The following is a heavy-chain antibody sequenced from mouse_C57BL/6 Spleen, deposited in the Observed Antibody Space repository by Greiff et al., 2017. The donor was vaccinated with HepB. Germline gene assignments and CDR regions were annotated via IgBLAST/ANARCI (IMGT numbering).Heavy chain of an antibody. D-gene: IGHD1-1*01. CDR2: IHPNSGST. J-gene: IGHJ2*01. CDR1: GYTFTSYW. CDR3: ARHTTVVGGY. V-gene: IGHV1-64*01. Sequence: QVQLKQPGAELVKPGASVKLSCKASGYTFTSYWMHWVKQRPGQGLEWIGMIHPNSGSTNYNEKFKSKATLTVDKSSSTAYMQLSSLTSEDSAVYYCARHTTVVGGYWGQGTTLTVSS.